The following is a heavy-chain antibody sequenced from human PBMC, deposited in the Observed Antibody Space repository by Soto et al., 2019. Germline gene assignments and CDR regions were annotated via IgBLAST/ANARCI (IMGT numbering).Heavy chain of an antibody. Sequence: PSETLSLTCTVSGGSISSSSYYWGWIRQPPGKGLEWIGSIYYSGSTYYNPSLKSRVTISVDTSKNQFSLKLSSVTAADTAVYYCARQAGIAAGAFDIWGQGTMVTVS. CDR1: GGSISSSSYY. V-gene: IGHV4-39*01. CDR2: IYYSGST. CDR3: ARQAGIAAGAFDI. D-gene: IGHD6-25*01. J-gene: IGHJ3*02.